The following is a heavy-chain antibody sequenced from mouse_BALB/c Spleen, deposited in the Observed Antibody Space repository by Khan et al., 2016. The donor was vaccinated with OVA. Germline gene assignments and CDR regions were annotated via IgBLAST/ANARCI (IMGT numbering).Heavy chain of an antibody. CDR3: ARLAYYYESEGFAY. Sequence: EVHLVESGGDIVKPGGSLKLSCAASGFTFSTYGMSWVRQTPDKRLEWVATVSTGGHYTYYTDTVKGRFTISRDNATNTLYLQRSSLGSEDTAIFYCARLAYYYESEGFAYWGQGTLVTVSA. CDR2: VSTGGHYT. V-gene: IGHV5-6*01. D-gene: IGHD1-1*01. J-gene: IGHJ3*01. CDR1: GFTFSTYG.